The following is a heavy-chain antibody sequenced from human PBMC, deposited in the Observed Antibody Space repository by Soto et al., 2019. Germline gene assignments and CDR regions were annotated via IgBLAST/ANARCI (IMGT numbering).Heavy chain of an antibody. J-gene: IGHJ4*01. CDR2: IYYSGST. D-gene: IGHD2-15*01. V-gene: IGHV4-59*01. CDR3: ARDAGGPYDH. Sequence: SETLSLTCTVSGAPITINYWSWIRQAPGKGLEWIGYIYYSGSTTYNPSLKSRVTMSADTSRDQFSLKLNSVTAADTAVYYCARDAGGPYDHWGPGTLVTVSS. CDR1: GAPITINY.